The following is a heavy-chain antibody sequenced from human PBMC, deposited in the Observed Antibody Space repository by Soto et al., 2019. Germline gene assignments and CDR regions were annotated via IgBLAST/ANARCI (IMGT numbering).Heavy chain of an antibody. V-gene: IGHV1-58*01. J-gene: IGHJ4*02. CDR1: GFTFTSSA. Sequence: QMQLVQSGPEVKKPGTSVKVSCKSSGFTFTSSAVQWVRQARGQRLEWIGWIVVGSGNTNYAQKFQERVTITRDMSTSTAYMELSSLRSEDTAVYYCAAVHYYYDSSGYLPFDYWGQGTLVTVSS. D-gene: IGHD3-22*01. CDR2: IVVGSGNT. CDR3: AAVHYYYDSSGYLPFDY.